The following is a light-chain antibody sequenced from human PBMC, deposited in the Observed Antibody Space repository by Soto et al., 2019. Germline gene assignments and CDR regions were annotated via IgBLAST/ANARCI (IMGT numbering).Light chain of an antibody. Sequence: LTQAASVFGSPGQSITISCTGTSSDVGGYNFVSWYQQHPGKAPKLMIYEVSNRPSGVSNRFSGSKSGNTASLTISGLQPEDEADYYCSSYTTSSTVVFGTGTKVTVL. CDR2: EVS. V-gene: IGLV2-14*03. CDR3: SSYTTSSTVV. CDR1: SSDVGGYNF. J-gene: IGLJ1*01.